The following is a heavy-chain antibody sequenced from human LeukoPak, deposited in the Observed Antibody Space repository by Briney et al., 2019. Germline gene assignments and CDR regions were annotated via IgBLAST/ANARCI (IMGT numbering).Heavy chain of an antibody. CDR2: IIDSGRT. J-gene: IGHJ3*01. CDR3: AKRRAVSDTGGFDV. D-gene: IGHD6-19*01. V-gene: IGHV3-23*01. CDR1: GFTFTNYP. Sequence: PGGSLRLSCAASGFTFTNYPMSWVRQAPGKGLEWVSRIIDSGRTYYADFVKGRFAISRDNSKSTPYLQMNSLRVEDTAVYYCAKRRAVSDTGGFDVWGQGTMVTVSS.